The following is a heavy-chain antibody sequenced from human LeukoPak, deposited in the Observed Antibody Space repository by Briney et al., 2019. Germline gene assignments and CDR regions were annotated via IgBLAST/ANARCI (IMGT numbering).Heavy chain of an antibody. CDR2: VSYSGTT. Sequence: SETLSLTCTVSGGSISSYYWTWIRQPPGKGLEWIGYVSYSGTTKYNPSLKSRVTMSVDMSKNRLSLRLSSVTAADTAVYYCARASWSGDAFDIWGQGTMVTVSS. CDR3: ARASWSGDAFDI. V-gene: IGHV4-59*08. J-gene: IGHJ3*02. D-gene: IGHD2-15*01. CDR1: GGSISSYY.